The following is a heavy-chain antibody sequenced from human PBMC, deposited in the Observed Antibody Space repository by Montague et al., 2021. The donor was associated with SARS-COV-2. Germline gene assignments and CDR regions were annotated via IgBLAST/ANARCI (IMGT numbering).Heavy chain of an antibody. CDR2: FYGGGGGA. J-gene: IGHJ4*02. CDR1: GFTFSEYA. CDR3: AKDRKDYRTGLTLWGFDY. V-gene: IGHV3-23*03. D-gene: IGHD1-14*01. Sequence: SLRLSFAATGFTFSEYAMNWVRQAPGKGLEWVSVFYGGGGGAHYADSVEGRFTISRDDSKSTLYLQMNSLRAEDTAVYYCAKDRKDYRTGLTLWGFDYWGQGTLVTVSS.